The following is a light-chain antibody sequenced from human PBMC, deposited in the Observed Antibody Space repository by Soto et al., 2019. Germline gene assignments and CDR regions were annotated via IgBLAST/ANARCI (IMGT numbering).Light chain of an antibody. J-gene: IGKJ1*01. CDR3: QQYNTNSWT. Sequence: DIQMTQSPSTLSASVGDRVTITCRASQSIYSWLAWYQQKPGKAPKLLIYLASSLESGVPSRFSGRGSEKEFTLTISSLQPDDFATYYCQQYNTNSWTFGQGTKVESK. CDR2: LAS. CDR1: QSIYSW. V-gene: IGKV1-5*03.